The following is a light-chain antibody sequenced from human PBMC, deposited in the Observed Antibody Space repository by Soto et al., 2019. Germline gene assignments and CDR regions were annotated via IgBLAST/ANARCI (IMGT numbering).Light chain of an antibody. CDR3: HQSGISPLT. CDR1: QSVGKNY. J-gene: IGKJ3*01. Sequence: EIVLTQSPATLSLSPGERAPLSCRASQSVGKNYVAWYQQKPGQAPRLLMHTASSRATGIPDRFSGSGSGTDFTLTISRLDPEDFAVYYCHQSGISPLTFGPGTKVDIK. V-gene: IGKV3-20*01. CDR2: TAS.